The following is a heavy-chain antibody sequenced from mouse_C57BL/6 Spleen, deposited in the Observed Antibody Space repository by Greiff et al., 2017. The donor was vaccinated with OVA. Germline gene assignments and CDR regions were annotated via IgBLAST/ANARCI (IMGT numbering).Heavy chain of an antibody. CDR3: ARITGTDY. V-gene: IGHV1-61*01. CDR1: GYTFTSYW. J-gene: IGHJ2*01. CDR2: IYPSDSET. D-gene: IGHD4-1*01. Sequence: QVQLQQPGAELVRPGSSVKLSCKASGYTFTSYWMDWVKQRPGQGLEWIGNIYPSDSETHYTQKFKDKATLTVDKSSSTAYMQLSSLTSEDSAVYYCARITGTDYWGQGTTLTVSS.